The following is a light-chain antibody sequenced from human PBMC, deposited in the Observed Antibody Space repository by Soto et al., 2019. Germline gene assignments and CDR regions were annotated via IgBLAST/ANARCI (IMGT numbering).Light chain of an antibody. CDR2: YDS. CDR3: QVWDSSSDHVL. J-gene: IGLJ2*01. CDR1: NIGSKS. V-gene: IGLV3-21*04. Sequence: SYELTQPPSVSVAPGKTARITCGGTNIGSKSVHWYQQRPGQAPVVVISYDSDRPSGIPERFSGSNSGNTATLTISRFEAGDEGDYYCQVWDSSSDHVLFGGGTKLTVL.